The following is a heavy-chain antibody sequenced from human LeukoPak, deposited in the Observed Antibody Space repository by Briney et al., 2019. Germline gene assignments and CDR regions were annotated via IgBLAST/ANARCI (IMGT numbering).Heavy chain of an antibody. CDR3: ARDTAMVKFDP. V-gene: IGHV3-21*01. J-gene: IGHJ5*02. CDR1: GFTFSSYE. Sequence: PGGSLRLSCAASGFTFSSYEINWVRQAPGKGLEWVSSISSTSYVNYADSVKGRFTLSRDNAKNSVYLQMNSLRAEDTAVYYCARDTAMVKFDPWGQGTLVTVSS. CDR2: ISSTSYV. D-gene: IGHD5-18*01.